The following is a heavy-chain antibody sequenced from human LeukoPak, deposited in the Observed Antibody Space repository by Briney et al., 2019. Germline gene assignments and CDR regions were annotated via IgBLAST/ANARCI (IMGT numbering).Heavy chain of an antibody. V-gene: IGHV1-3*01. CDR1: GYSFTDYT. Sequence: GASVTVSCKASGYSFTDYTFHRLRQAPGQRLYWVGWINGGSGNTKYSPEFQGRVTITRDTSASTAYMELSSLRSEDTAVYYCANPRYDSSGYYYVDWGQGTLVTVSS. CDR3: ANPRYDSSGYYYVD. CDR2: INGGSGNT. J-gene: IGHJ4*02. D-gene: IGHD3-22*01.